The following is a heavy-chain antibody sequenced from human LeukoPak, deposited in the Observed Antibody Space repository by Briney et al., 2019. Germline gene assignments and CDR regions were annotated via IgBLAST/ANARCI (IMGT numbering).Heavy chain of an antibody. CDR3: ARGYCSGGSCLFDY. CDR1: GGSFSGYY. J-gene: IGHJ4*02. V-gene: IGHV4-59*01. Sequence: PSETLSLTCAVYGGSFSGYYWSWIRQPPGKGLEWIGYIYYSGSTNYNPSLKSRVTISVDTSKNQFSLKLSSVTAADTAVYYCARGYCSGGSCLFDYWGQGTLVTVSS. CDR2: IYYSGST. D-gene: IGHD2-15*01.